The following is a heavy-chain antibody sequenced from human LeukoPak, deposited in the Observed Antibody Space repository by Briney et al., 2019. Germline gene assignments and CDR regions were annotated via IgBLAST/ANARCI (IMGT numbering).Heavy chain of an antibody. CDR2: ISAYNGNT. CDR3: AREVPYDTSRYYQPFDY. Sequence: GASVKVSCKASGYTFTSYGISWVRQAPGQGLEWMGWISAYNGNTNYAQKLQGRVTMTTDTSTSTAYMELRSLRSDDTAVYYCAREVPYDTSRYYQPFDYWSQGTLVTVSS. D-gene: IGHD3-22*01. CDR1: GYTFTSYG. V-gene: IGHV1-18*01. J-gene: IGHJ4*02.